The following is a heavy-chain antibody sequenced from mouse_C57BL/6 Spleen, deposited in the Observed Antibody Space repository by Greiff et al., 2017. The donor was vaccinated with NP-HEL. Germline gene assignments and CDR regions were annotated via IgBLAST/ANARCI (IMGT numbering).Heavy chain of an antibody. CDR3: ARPEGLRRYWYFDV. V-gene: IGHV1-26*01. CDR1: GYTFTDYY. CDR2: INPNNGGT. J-gene: IGHJ1*03. D-gene: IGHD2-2*01. Sequence: QLQQSGPELVKPGASVKISCKASGYTFTDYYMNWVKQSHGKSLEWIGDINPNNGGTSYNQKFKGKATLTVDKSSSTAYMELRSLTSEDSAVYYCARPEGLRRYWYFDVWGTGTTVTVSS.